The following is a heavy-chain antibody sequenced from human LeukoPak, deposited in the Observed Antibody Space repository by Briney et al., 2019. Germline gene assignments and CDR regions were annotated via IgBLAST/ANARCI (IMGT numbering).Heavy chain of an antibody. CDR2: IYYSGST. Sequence: PSETLSLTCTVSGGSISSSSYYWGWIRQPPGKGLEWIGSIYYSGSTYYNPSLKSRVTISLDTSKNQFSLQLSSVTAADTAVYYCARERYDFWSFDYWGQGTLVTFSS. D-gene: IGHD3-3*01. V-gene: IGHV4-39*07. J-gene: IGHJ4*02. CDR3: ARERYDFWSFDY. CDR1: GGSISSSSYY.